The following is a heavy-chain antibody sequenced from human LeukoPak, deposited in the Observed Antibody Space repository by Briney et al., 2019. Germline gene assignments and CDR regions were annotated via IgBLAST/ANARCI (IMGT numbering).Heavy chain of an antibody. CDR3: AREDIVVVPAAMEGPFDI. V-gene: IGHV3-48*03. CDR1: GFTFSSYE. CDR2: ISSSGSTI. J-gene: IGHJ3*02. D-gene: IGHD2-2*01. Sequence: GGSLRLSYAASGFTFSSYEMNWVRQAPGKGLEWVSYISSSGSTIYYADSVKGRFTISRDNAKNSLYLQMNSLRAEDTAVYYCAREDIVVVPAAMEGPFDIWGQGTMVTVSS.